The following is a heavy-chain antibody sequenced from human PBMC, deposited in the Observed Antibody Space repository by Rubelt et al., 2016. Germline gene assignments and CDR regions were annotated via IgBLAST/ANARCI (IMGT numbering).Heavy chain of an antibody. CDR2: IRHDGVGT. CDR1: GFSRTKR. J-gene: IGHJ4*02. V-gene: IGHV3-74*01. CDR3: EVNPPGY. Sequence: EVQLVESGGGLVQPGGSLRLSCADSGFSRTKRMDWVRQGPGKGPVWVSRIRHDGVGTTYADSGTGRITNHRDKANTTLYLQMNSLTDKDTGYYDSEVNPPGYWGQGIPVTVSS.